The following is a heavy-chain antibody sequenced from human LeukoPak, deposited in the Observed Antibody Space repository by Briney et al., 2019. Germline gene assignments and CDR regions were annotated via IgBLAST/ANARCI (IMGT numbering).Heavy chain of an antibody. V-gene: IGHV4-30-2*01. D-gene: IGHD2-2*01. CDR3: ARDGGYCSSTSCSSDY. CDR2: IYHSGST. J-gene: IGHJ4*02. CDR1: GGSISSGGYY. Sequence: PSQTLSLTCTVSGGSISSGGYYWSWIRQPPGKGLEWIGYIYHSGSTYYNPSLKSRVTISVDRSKNQFSLKLSSVTAADTAVYYCARDGGYCSSTSCSSDYWGQGTLVTVSS.